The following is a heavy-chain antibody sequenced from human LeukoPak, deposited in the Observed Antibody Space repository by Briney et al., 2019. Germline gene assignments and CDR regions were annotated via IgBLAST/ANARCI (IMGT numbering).Heavy chain of an antibody. CDR1: GFPSSNYE. J-gene: IGHJ4*02. CDR3: ARGQQQLVATNFDY. Sequence: PGRPLRLSCAASGFPSSNYEMNWARQPPGKGLNGVSSISRSSSYIYYPASVKGRFTISRDNAKNSLYLQMNSLRAEDTAVYYCARGQQQLVATNFDYSGQGTLVTVSS. V-gene: IGHV3-21*01. D-gene: IGHD6-13*01. CDR2: ISRSSSYI.